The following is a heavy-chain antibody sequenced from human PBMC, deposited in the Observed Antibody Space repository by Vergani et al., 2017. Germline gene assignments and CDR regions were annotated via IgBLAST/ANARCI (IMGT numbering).Heavy chain of an antibody. J-gene: IGHJ4*02. V-gene: IGHV1-2*02. CDR1: GYTFTDYF. CDR2: INPNSGGT. CDR3: ARADNWNDPNLFDY. Sequence: QVQLVQSGAEVKKPGASVKVSCKASGYTFTDYFMHWVRQAPGQGLEWMGWINPNSGGTNYAQKFQGRVTMTRDTSISTAYMELSRLRSDDTAVYYCARADNWNDPNLFDYWGQGTLVTVSS. D-gene: IGHD1-20*01.